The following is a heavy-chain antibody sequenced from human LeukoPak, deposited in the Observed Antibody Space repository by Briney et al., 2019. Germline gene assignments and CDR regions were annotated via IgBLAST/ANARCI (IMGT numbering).Heavy chain of an antibody. CDR2: IYTSGST. D-gene: IGHD2-2*01. J-gene: IGHJ3*02. CDR1: GGSISSYY. V-gene: IGHV4-4*07. CDR3: ARAWDIVVVTSAFDI. Sequence: SETLSLTCTVSGGSISSYYWSGIRQPAGKGLEWIGRIYTSGSTNYNPSLKSRVTISVDTSKNQFSLKLSSVTAADTAVYYCARAWDIVVVTSAFDIWGQGTMVTVSS.